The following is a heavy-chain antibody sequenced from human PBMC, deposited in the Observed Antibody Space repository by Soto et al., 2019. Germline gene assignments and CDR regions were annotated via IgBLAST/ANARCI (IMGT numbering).Heavy chain of an antibody. D-gene: IGHD2-21*01. V-gene: IGHV1-69*01. CDR2: IIPIFGTA. J-gene: IGHJ4*02. CDR1: GGTFSSYA. Sequence: QVQLVQSVAEVKKPGSSVKVSCKASGGTFSSYAISWVRQAPGHGLEWMGGIIPIFGTANYAQKFQGRVTITAAESTSTAYIELSSLRSEDTAVSYFARGPPTYSTSYDYGGQGTLVTFAS. CDR3: ARGPPTYSTSYDY.